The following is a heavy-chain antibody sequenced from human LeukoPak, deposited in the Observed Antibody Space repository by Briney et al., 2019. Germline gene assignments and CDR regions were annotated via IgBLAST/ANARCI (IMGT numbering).Heavy chain of an antibody. CDR1: GGSISSGGYY. CDR2: IYYSGST. D-gene: IGHD2-15*01. CDR3: ARDNAYCSGGSCYSRYEGWYFDL. V-gene: IGHV4-31*03. Sequence: SETLSLTCTVSGGSISSGGYYWSWIRQHPGKGLEWIGYIYYSGSTYYNPSLKSRVTISVDTSKNQFSLKLSSVTAADTAVYYCARDNAYCSGGSCYSRYEGWYFDLWGRGTLVTVSS. J-gene: IGHJ2*01.